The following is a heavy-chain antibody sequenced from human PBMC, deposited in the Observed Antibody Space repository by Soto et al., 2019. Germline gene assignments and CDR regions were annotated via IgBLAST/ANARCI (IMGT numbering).Heavy chain of an antibody. CDR2: ISDDVTNT. D-gene: IGHD6-13*01. J-gene: IGHJ5*02. V-gene: IGHV3-30-3*01. CDR3: ARDRAAAGALFDP. Sequence: QVQLVESGGGVVQPGTALRLSCAASGFTFSSFAMHCVRQAPGTGLEWVALISDDVTNTYYADSVKGRFTISSDNPRNTLYLQMNSLRGEATAVYYCARDRAAAGALFDPWGQGTLVTVSS. CDR1: GFTFSSFA.